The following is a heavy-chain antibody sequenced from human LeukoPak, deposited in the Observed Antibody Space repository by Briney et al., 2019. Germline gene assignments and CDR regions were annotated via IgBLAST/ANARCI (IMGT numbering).Heavy chain of an antibody. CDR2: ISSSSSYI. D-gene: IGHD1-26*01. J-gene: IGHJ6*02. V-gene: IGHV3-21*01. CDR3: AREGLVGATDYYYYGMDV. CDR1: GFTFSSYS. Sequence: SGGSLRLSCAASGFTFSSYSMNWVRQAPGKGLEWVSSISSSSSYIYYADSVKGRFTISRDNAKNSLYLQMNSLRAEDTAVYYCAREGLVGATDYYYYGMDVWGQGTTVTVSS.